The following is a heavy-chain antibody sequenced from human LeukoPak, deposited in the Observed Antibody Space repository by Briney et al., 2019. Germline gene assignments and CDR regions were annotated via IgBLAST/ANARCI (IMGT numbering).Heavy chain of an antibody. V-gene: IGHV7-4-1*02. Sequence: GASVKVSCKASGYTFTSYAMNWVRQAPGQGLEWMGWINTNTGNPTYAQGFTGRFVFSLDTSVSTAYLQISSLKAEDTAVYYCARVGQWLRLYYFDYWGQGTLVTVSS. D-gene: IGHD5-12*01. J-gene: IGHJ4*02. CDR1: GYTFTSYA. CDR2: INTNTGNP. CDR3: ARVGQWLRLYYFDY.